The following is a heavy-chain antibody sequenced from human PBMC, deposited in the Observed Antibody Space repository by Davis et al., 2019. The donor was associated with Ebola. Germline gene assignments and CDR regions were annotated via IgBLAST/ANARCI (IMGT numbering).Heavy chain of an antibody. CDR2: IKKDGSEK. CDR1: GFTFSNFW. D-gene: IGHD4-11*01. Sequence: GESLKISCAASGFTFSNFWMNWVRQAPGKGLEWVANIKKDGSEKHYVDSVKGRFTASRDNGKNSLYLQMNSLRAEDTAVLYCARNTTVTTFGHYYSMDLWGQGTTVTVSS. J-gene: IGHJ6*02. V-gene: IGHV3-7*01. CDR3: ARNTTVTTFGHYYSMDL.